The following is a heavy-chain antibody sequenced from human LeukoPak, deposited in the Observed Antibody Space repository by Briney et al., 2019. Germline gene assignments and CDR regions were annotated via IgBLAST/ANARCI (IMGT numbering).Heavy chain of an antibody. D-gene: IGHD1-26*01. V-gene: IGHV3-48*01. Sequence: GGSLRLSCAASGFTFSSYSMNWVRQAPGKGLEWVSYISTSSSTIYYADSVKGRFTISRDNAKNSLYLQMNSLRAEDTAVYYCAKDFRAKWELLPPDAFDIWGQGTMVTVSS. J-gene: IGHJ3*02. CDR2: ISTSSSTI. CDR1: GFTFSSYS. CDR3: AKDFRAKWELLPPDAFDI.